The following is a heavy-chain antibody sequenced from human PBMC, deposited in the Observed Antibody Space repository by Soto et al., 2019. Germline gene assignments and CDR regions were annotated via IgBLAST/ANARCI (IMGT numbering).Heavy chain of an antibody. CDR3: ARVGCSSTSCYLYWYFDL. Sequence: GGSLRLSCAASGFTFSDYYMSWIRQAPGKGLEWVSYISSSGSTIYYADSVKGRFTISRDNAKNSLYLQMNSLRAEDTAVYYCARVGCSSTSCYLYWYFDLWGRGTLVTVSS. D-gene: IGHD2-2*01. V-gene: IGHV3-11*04. J-gene: IGHJ2*01. CDR2: ISSSGSTI. CDR1: GFTFSDYY.